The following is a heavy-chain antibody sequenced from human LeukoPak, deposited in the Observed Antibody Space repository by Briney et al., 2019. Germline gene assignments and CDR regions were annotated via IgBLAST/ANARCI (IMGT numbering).Heavy chain of an antibody. V-gene: IGHV3-30*18. CDR2: ISYDGSNE. Sequence: GGSLRLSCTASGFIFSNSAMHWVRQAPGKGLEWVAVISYDGSNEYYADSVKGRFTISRDNSKNTLYLQMNSLRAEDTAVYYCAKATYSSSWNPGDYWGQGTLVTVSS. CDR3: AKATYSSSWNPGDY. J-gene: IGHJ4*02. CDR1: GFIFSNSA. D-gene: IGHD6-13*01.